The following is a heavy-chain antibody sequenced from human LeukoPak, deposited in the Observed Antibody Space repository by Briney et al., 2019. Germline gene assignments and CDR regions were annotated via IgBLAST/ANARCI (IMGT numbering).Heavy chain of an antibody. CDR2: IYYSGST. CDR3: ARDPHSSGWSNFDY. D-gene: IGHD6-19*01. Sequence: SETLSLTCTVSGGSISSYYWSWIRQPPGKGLKWIGYIYYSGSTNYNPSLKSRVTISVDTSKNQFSLKLSSVTAADTAVYYCARDPHSSGWSNFDYWGQGTLVTVSS. CDR1: GGSISSYY. V-gene: IGHV4-59*01. J-gene: IGHJ4*02.